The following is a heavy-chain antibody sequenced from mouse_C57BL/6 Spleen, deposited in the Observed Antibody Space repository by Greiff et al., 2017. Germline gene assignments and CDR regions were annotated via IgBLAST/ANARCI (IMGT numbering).Heavy chain of an antibody. D-gene: IGHD3-2*02. V-gene: IGHV1-53*01. CDR3: ARLPSDSSGYVRAMDY. CDR2: INPSNGGT. Sequence: VQLQQPGTELVKPGASVKLSCKASGYTFTSYWMHWVKQRPGQGLEWIGNINPSNGGTNYNEKFKSKATLTVDKSSSTAYMQLSSLTSEDSAVYYCARLPSDSSGYVRAMDYWGQGTSVTVSS. J-gene: IGHJ4*01. CDR1: GYTFTSYW.